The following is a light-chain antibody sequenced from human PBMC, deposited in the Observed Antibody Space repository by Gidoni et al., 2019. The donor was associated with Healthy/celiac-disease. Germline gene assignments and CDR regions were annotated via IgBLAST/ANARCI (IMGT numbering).Light chain of an antibody. CDR3: QQYNSYPYVT. CDR1: QSISSW. CDR2: KAS. J-gene: IGKJ2*01. Sequence: DIQMTQSPSTLSASVGDRVTITCRASQSISSWLAWYQQKPGKAPKLLIYKASSLESGVPSRFSGSGSGTEFTLTISSLQPDDFATYYCQQYNSYPYVTFGQXTKLEIK. V-gene: IGKV1-5*03.